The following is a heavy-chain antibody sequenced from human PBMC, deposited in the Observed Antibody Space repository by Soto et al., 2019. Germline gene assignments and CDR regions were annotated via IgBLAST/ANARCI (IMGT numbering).Heavy chain of an antibody. Sequence: ASVKVSCKASGYTFTSYDINWVRQATGQGLEWMGWMNPNSGGTGYAQKFQGRVTMTRNTSISTAYMELSSLRSEDTAVYYCARESGYSYGRFYYYYYGLDVWGQGTTVTVSS. CDR2: MNPNSGGT. V-gene: IGHV1-8*01. CDR3: ARESGYSYGRFYYYYYGLDV. CDR1: GYTFTSYD. J-gene: IGHJ6*02. D-gene: IGHD5-18*01.